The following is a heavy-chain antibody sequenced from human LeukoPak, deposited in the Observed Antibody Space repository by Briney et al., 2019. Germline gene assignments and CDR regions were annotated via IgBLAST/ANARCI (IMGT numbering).Heavy chain of an antibody. J-gene: IGHJ4*02. D-gene: IGHD5-12*01. CDR3: ASSYSGYGSYDY. V-gene: IGHV4-59*08. Sequence: SSETLSLTCTVSGGSISSYYWSWIRQPPGKGLEWIGYIYYSGSTNYNPSLKSRVTISVDTSKNQFSLKLSSVTAADTAVYYCASSYSGYGSYDYWGQGTLVTVSS. CDR2: IYYSGST. CDR1: GGSISSYY.